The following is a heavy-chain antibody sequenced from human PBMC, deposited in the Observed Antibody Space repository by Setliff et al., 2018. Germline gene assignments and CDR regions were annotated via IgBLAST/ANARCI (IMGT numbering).Heavy chain of an antibody. CDR1: GYTFSTYG. Sequence: ASVKVSCKDSGYTFSTYGISWVRQAPGQGLEWMGWISAYNGNTNYAQRFQGRVTMTTDTSTSTAYMELSSLRSEDTAVYYCATESLLRYFDLVGNPYAFDIWGQGTMVTVSS. J-gene: IGHJ3*02. D-gene: IGHD3-9*01. CDR3: ATESLLRYFDLVGNPYAFDI. CDR2: ISAYNGNT. V-gene: IGHV1-18*01.